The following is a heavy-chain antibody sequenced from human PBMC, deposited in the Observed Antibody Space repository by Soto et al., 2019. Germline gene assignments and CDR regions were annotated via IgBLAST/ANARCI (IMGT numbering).Heavy chain of an antibody. CDR3: TTIGDRSGSYYYYMGV. Sequence: EVQLVESGGGLVKPGGSLRLSCAASGFTFSNAWMSWVRQAPGKGLEWVGRIKSKTDGGTTDYAAHVKGRFTISRDDSKHTLYLQMNSLKTEDTAVYYCTTIGDRSGSYYYYMGVWGKGTTVTVSS. D-gene: IGHD2-21*02. V-gene: IGHV3-15*01. CDR2: IKSKTDGGTT. J-gene: IGHJ6*03. CDR1: GFTFSNAW.